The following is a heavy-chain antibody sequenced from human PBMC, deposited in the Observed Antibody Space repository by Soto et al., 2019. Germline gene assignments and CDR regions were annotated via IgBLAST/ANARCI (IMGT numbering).Heavy chain of an antibody. Sequence: SDTLSLTCTVSGGAFSSGAFAWTWFRQRPKKGLEGIGYIYHSGSTSYNPSLRSRVTISVDMSRNQSSLNLTSVTAADTAMYYCASVLRSPAASIPGVFDPWGPGTLVTVSS. CDR3: ASVLRSPAASIPGVFDP. D-gene: IGHD2-2*01. J-gene: IGHJ5*02. CDR1: GGAFSSGAFA. CDR2: IYHSGST. V-gene: IGHV4-30-2*01.